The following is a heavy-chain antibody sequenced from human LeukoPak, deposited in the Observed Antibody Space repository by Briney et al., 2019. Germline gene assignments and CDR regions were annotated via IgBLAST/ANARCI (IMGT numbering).Heavy chain of an antibody. CDR2: IKPDGSEE. CDR1: GFSFSNYY. J-gene: IGHJ4*02. Sequence: GGSLRLSCAASGFSFSNYYMNWVRQAPGKGLEWVANIKPDGSEEHYVDSVKGRFTISRDNAKNSLYLQMSSLRVEDTAVYYCARLRGECGGCRDHWGQGTLVTVSS. CDR3: ARLRGECGGCRDH. V-gene: IGHV3-7*03. D-gene: IGHD2-15*01.